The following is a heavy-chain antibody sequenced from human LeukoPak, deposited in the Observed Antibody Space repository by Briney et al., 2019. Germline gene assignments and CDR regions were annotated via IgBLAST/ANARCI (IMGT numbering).Heavy chain of an antibody. CDR1: GFTFSSYE. Sequence: GGSLRLSCAASGFTFSSYEMNWVRQAPGKGLEWVSYISSSGSTIYYADSVKGRFTISRDNAKNSLYLQMNSLRAEDTAVYFCAKDGEWDLLGFDNWGQGTLVTVSS. J-gene: IGHJ4*02. CDR3: AKDGEWDLLGFDN. CDR2: ISSSGSTI. D-gene: IGHD1-26*01. V-gene: IGHV3-48*03.